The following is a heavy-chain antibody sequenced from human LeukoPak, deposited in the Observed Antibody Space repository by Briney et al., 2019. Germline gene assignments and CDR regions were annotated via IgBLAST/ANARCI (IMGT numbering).Heavy chain of an antibody. V-gene: IGHV1-2*02. CDR1: GHTFNAYY. D-gene: IGHD1-26*01. Sequence: ASVKVSCKAXGHTFNAYYXXXXXXXPGQXXXXXXXXXPDSGGTIYAQKFQGRVTMTSDTSITTAYMELSRLRSDDTAVYYCARDRGRVGTTKEAFDIWGQGTMVTVSS. CDR2: XXPDSGGT. J-gene: IGHJ3*02. CDR3: ARDRGRVGTTKEAFDI.